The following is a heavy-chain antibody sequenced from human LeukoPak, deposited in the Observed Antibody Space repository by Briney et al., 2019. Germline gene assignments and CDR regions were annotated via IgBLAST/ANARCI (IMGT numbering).Heavy chain of an antibody. Sequence: PGGSLRLSCAASGFTFYDYGLHWVRQAPGKGPDWVSLINANGDRTFYADSVKGRFTVSRDNSRNSLYLQMNGLRTEDTAFYFCAKVGQGFDFDNWGQGTLVTVSS. V-gene: IGHV3-43*02. D-gene: IGHD1-26*01. CDR3: AKVGQGFDFDN. CDR1: GFTFYDYG. CDR2: INANGDRT. J-gene: IGHJ4*02.